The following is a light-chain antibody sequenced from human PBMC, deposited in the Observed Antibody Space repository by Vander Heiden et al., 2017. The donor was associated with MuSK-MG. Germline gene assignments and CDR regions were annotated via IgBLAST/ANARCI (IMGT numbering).Light chain of an antibody. CDR2: AAS. CDR3: QQYDITPAGT. Sequence: DIQMTQSPSSLSASVGDRVTITCRASHGISSSLAWYQRKPGKAPKLLLYAASTLESGVPSRFSGNGYGTDYTLTISSLQPEDFATYYCQQYDITPAGTFGQGTKLEIK. CDR1: HGISSS. V-gene: IGKV1-NL1*01. J-gene: IGKJ2*01.